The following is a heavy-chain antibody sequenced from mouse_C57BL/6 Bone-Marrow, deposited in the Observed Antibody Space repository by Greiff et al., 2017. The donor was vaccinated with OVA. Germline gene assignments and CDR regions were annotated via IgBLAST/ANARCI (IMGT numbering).Heavy chain of an antibody. J-gene: IGHJ1*03. CDR3: AREYYYGSYWYFDV. CDR2: ITPNNGGT. Sequence: VQLQQSGPELVKPGASVKIPCKASGYTFTDYNMDWVKQSHGKSLEWIGDITPNNGGTIYNQKFKGKATLTVDKSSSTAYMELRSLTSEDTAVYYCAREYYYGSYWYFDVWGTGTTVTVSS. D-gene: IGHD1-1*01. CDR1: GYTFTDYN. V-gene: IGHV1-18*01.